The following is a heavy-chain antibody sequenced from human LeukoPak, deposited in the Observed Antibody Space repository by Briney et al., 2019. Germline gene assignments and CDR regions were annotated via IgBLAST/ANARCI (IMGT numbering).Heavy chain of an antibody. CDR2: IIPILGIA. V-gene: IGHV1-69*04. Sequence: SVKVSCKASGGTFSSYAISWVRQAPGQGLEWMGRIIPILGIANYAQKFQGRVTITADKSTSTAYMELSSLRSEDTAVYYCARDSADSSGFLPDSDYWGQGTLVTVSS. D-gene: IGHD3-22*01. CDR1: GGTFSSYA. J-gene: IGHJ4*02. CDR3: ARDSADSSGFLPDSDY.